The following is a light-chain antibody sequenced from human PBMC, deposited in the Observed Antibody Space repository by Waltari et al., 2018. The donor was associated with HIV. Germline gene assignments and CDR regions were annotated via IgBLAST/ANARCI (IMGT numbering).Light chain of an antibody. J-gene: IGLJ2*01. Sequence: QSVLTQPPSVSGAPGPRVTISCTGSTSNIAGLSDVHWYQQLPGTAPKLLIYGNKNRPSGVPDRFSASKSGSSASLIITGLQTEDEADYYCQSYDNSLTVVFGGGTKVTVL. CDR1: TSNIAGLSD. V-gene: IGLV1-40*01. CDR2: GNK. CDR3: QSYDNSLTVV.